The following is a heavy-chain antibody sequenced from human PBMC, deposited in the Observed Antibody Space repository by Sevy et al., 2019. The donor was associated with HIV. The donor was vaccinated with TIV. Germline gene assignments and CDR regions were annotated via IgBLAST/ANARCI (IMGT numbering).Heavy chain of an antibody. J-gene: IGHJ3*01. Sequence: GGSLRLSCAASGFTFNTHAMNWVRPAPGKGLEWVSVLRATGSSTHYADSVKGRFTISRDNSKNTLYLQMNSLTADDTDVYYCAKALNPALESMIEVIFRTLKGFDVWGQGTMVTVSS. CDR1: GFTFNTHA. CDR3: AKALNPALESMIEVIFRTLKGFDV. D-gene: IGHD3-22*01. CDR2: LRATGSST. V-gene: IGHV3-23*01.